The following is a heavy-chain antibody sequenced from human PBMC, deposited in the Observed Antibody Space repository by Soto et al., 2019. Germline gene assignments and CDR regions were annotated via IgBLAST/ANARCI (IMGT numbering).Heavy chain of an antibody. Sequence: PGESLKISCKASGYSFMNYWIGWVRQMPGKGLEWMAIINPGDSETRYSPAFQGQVTISADKSISTVYLQWSSLKASDTTIYYWARPHNNCVDAWGHGTLVTVSS. CDR2: INPGDSET. D-gene: IGHD1-20*01. J-gene: IGHJ5*01. CDR1: GYSFMNYW. V-gene: IGHV5-51*01. CDR3: ARPHNNCVDA.